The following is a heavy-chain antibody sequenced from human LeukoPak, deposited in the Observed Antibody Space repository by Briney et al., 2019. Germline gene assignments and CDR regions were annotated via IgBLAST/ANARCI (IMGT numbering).Heavy chain of an antibody. V-gene: IGHV4-4*07. D-gene: IGHD3-10*01. CDR3: ARVTYYYGSGSYEFYYFDY. CDR2: IYTSGST. Sequence: SETLSLTCTVSGGSISSYYWSWIRQPAGKGLEWIGRIYTSGSTNYNPSLKSRVTMSVDTSKNQFSLKLSSVAAADTAVYYCARVTYYYGSGSYEFYYFDYWGQGTLVTVSS. CDR1: GGSISSYY. J-gene: IGHJ4*02.